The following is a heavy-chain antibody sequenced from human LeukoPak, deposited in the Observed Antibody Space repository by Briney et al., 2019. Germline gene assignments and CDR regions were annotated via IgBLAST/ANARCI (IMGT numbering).Heavy chain of an antibody. CDR2: ISSSSGYI. J-gene: IGHJ3*02. V-gene: IGHV3-21*01. CDR3: AKYKLYSDAAPDAFDI. Sequence: GGSLRLSCAASGFTFSTYSMNWVRQAPGKGLEWVSSISSSSGYIYYADSMKGRFTISRDNAKNSLYLQMNSLRAEDTAVYYCAKYKLYSDAAPDAFDIWGQGTMVTVSS. CDR1: GFTFSTYS. D-gene: IGHD2-8*01.